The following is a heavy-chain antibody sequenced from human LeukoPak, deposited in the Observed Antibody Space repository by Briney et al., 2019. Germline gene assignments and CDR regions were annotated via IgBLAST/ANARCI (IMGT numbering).Heavy chain of an antibody. V-gene: IGHV1-18*01. CDR1: GYTFTSYG. CDR3: ARDLCSGGSCYSGNDVLDI. CDR2: ISAYNGNT. Sequence: ASVKVSCKASGYTFTSYGISWVRQAPGQGLEWMGWISAYNGNTNYAQKLQGRVTMTTDTSTSTAYMELRSLRSDKPAVYYFARDLCSGGSCYSGNDVLDIGAQGTMVTVSS. J-gene: IGHJ3*02. D-gene: IGHD2-15*01.